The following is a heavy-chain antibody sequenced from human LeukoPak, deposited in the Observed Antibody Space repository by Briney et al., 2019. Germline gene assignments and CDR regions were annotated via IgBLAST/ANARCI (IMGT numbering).Heavy chain of an antibody. CDR1: GFNFSSYS. CDR3: ARTHYYGSGSYYNRGAFDI. V-gene: IGHV3-21*01. CDR2: ICSSSSYI. Sequence: GGSLRLSCAASGFNFSSYSINGVPAGPGERVECGSSICSSSSYIHSADSVKSRFTISRDNAQSSLYLQMNSLRAEDTAVYYCARTHYYGSGSYYNRGAFDIWGQGTMVTVSS. D-gene: IGHD3-10*01. J-gene: IGHJ3*02.